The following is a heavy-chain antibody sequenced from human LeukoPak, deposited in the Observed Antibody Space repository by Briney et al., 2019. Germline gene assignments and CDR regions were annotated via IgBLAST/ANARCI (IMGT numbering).Heavy chain of an antibody. D-gene: IGHD2-15*01. CDR3: ATQRSQGGIFDY. Sequence: SETLSLTCTVSGDSISSRTYYWGWLRRPPGKGLEWIGSIYYSGRDYYNPSLKSRVTISIDTSKNQFSLRLSSVTAADTAVYYCATQRSQGGIFDYWGQGTLVTVSS. V-gene: IGHV4-39*07. J-gene: IGHJ4*02. CDR1: GDSISSRTYY. CDR2: IYYSGRD.